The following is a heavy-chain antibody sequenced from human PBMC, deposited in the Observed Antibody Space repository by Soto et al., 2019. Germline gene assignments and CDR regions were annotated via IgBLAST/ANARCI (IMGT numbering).Heavy chain of an antibody. D-gene: IGHD6-19*01. Sequence: QVQVVESGGGVVQPGGSLGLPCAGSGFTFSSYGMHWVRQAPGKGLGWGAVISYDGSNKNYAEAVKGRFTISRDNSKNTLYLQMNSLRAEDTAVYYCAKGGAGFDYWGQGTLVTVSS. CDR2: ISYDGSNK. V-gene: IGHV3-30*18. CDR1: GFTFSSYG. J-gene: IGHJ4*02. CDR3: AKGGAGFDY.